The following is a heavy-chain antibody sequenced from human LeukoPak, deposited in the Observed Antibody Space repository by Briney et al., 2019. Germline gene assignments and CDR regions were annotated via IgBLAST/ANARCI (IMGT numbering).Heavy chain of an antibody. CDR2: IRYDGSNK. CDR1: GFTFSSYG. Sequence: PRGSLRLSCAASGFTFSSYGMHWVRQAPGKGLEWVAFIRYDGSNKYYADSVKGRFTISRDNSKNTLYLQMNSLRVEDTAVYYCARNAYDMWGQGTMVTVSS. CDR3: ARNAYDM. V-gene: IGHV3-30*02. J-gene: IGHJ3*02.